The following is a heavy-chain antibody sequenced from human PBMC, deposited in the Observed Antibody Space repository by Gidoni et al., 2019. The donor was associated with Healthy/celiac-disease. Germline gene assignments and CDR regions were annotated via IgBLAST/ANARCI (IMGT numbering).Heavy chain of an antibody. D-gene: IGHD2-15*01. CDR2: ISSSSSYI. Sequence: EVQLVESGGGLVKPGGSLRLSCAASGFTFSSYRMNWVRQAPGKGLEWVSSISSSSSYIYYADSVKGRFTISRDNAKNSLYLQMNSLRAEDTAVYYCARDRSRVAQYYYYYGMDVWGQGTTVTVSS. J-gene: IGHJ6*02. CDR1: GFTFSSYR. V-gene: IGHV3-21*01. CDR3: ARDRSRVAQYYYYYGMDV.